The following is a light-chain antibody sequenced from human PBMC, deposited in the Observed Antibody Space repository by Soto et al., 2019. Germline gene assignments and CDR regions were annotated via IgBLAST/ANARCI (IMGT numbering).Light chain of an antibody. CDR1: QSISSY. CDR3: QQYNSYTWT. CDR2: AAS. J-gene: IGKJ1*01. Sequence: IQMTQSPSSLSASVGDRVTITCRASQSISSYLNWYQQKPGEAPRLLIYAASSLHSGVPSRFSGSGSGTEFTLTISSLEPDDFATYYCQQYNSYTWTFGQGTKVDIK. V-gene: IGKV1-39*01.